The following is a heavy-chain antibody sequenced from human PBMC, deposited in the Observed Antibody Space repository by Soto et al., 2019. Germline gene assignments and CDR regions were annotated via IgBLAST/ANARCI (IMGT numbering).Heavy chain of an antibody. V-gene: IGHV3-23*01. CDR1: GFTFSSYA. CDR2: ISGSGGST. D-gene: IGHD3-10*01. J-gene: IGHJ6*02. CDR3: ARDDPYGSGIGGTCYYYYGMDV. Sequence: PGGSLRLSCAASGFTFSSYAMRWVRQAPVKGLEWFSAISGSGGSTYYADSVKGRFTISRDNSKNTLYLQMNSLRAEDTAVYYCARDDPYGSGIGGTCYYYYGMDVWGQGTTVTVSS.